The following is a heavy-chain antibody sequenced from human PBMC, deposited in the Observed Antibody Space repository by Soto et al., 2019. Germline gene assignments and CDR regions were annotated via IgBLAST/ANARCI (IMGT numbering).Heavy chain of an antibody. CDR3: ARGEWELHTFDY. CDR2: IYYSGST. J-gene: IGHJ4*02. V-gene: IGHV4-59*08. D-gene: IGHD1-26*01. Sequence: SETLSLTCTVSGGSISSYYWSWIRQPPGKGLEWIGYIYYSGSTNYNPSLKSRVTISVDTSKNQFSLKLSSVTAADTAVYYCARGEWELHTFDYWGQGTLVTVSS. CDR1: GGSISSYY.